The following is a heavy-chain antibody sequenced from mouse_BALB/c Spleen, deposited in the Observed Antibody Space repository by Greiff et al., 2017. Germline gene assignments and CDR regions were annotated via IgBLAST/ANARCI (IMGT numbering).Heavy chain of an antibody. J-gene: IGHJ4*01. CDR3: ARSYYGNYGGAMDY. Sequence: VQLQQSGAELMKPGASVKISCKATGYTFSSYWIEWVKQRPGHGLEWIGEILPGSGSTNYNEKFKGKATFTADTSSNTAYMQLSSLTSEDSAVYYCARSYYGNYGGAMDYWGQGTSVTVSS. CDR2: ILPGSGST. D-gene: IGHD2-10*01. V-gene: IGHV1-9*01. CDR1: GYTFSSYW.